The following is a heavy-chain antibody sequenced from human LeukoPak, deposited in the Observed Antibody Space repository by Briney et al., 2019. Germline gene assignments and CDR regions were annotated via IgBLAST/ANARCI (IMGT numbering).Heavy chain of an antibody. CDR1: GGSFSGYY. D-gene: IGHD3-10*01. CDR2: INHSGST. Sequence: SQTLSLTCAVYGGSFSGYYWSWIRQPPGKGLEWIGEINHSGSTNYNPSLKSRVTISVDTSKNQFSLKLSSVTAADTAVYYCARPNYYGSGSYPWGQGTLATVSS. V-gene: IGHV4-34*01. J-gene: IGHJ5*02. CDR3: ARPNYYGSGSYP.